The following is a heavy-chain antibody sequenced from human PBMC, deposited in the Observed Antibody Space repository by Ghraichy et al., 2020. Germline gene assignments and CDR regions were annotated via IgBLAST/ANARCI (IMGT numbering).Heavy chain of an antibody. D-gene: IGHD4-11*01. V-gene: IGHV4-59*01. CDR3: ARDDFRMTRGPYYYYYGMDV. CDR2: IYYSGST. Sequence: SETLSLTCTVSGGSISSYYWSWIRQPPGKGLEWIGYIYYSGSTNYNPSLKSRVTISVDTSKNQFSLKLSSVTAADTAVYYCARDDFRMTRGPYYYYYGMDVWGQGTTVTVSS. J-gene: IGHJ6*02. CDR1: GGSISSYY.